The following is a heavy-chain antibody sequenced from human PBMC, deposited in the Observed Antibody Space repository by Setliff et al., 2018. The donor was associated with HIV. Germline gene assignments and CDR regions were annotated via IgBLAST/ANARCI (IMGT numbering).Heavy chain of an antibody. Sequence: SETMSLTCAVYGGSFNDYYWSWIRQPPGKGLGWIGEIIQSGSINYNPSLKSRVTISVDTYNNQFSLNMNSVNAADTAVYYCAGGYAGGYDAYGYWGQGTLVTVPS. J-gene: IGHJ4*02. CDR2: IIQSGSI. D-gene: IGHD5-12*01. CDR3: AGGYAGGYDAYGY. CDR1: GGSFNDYY. V-gene: IGHV4-34*01.